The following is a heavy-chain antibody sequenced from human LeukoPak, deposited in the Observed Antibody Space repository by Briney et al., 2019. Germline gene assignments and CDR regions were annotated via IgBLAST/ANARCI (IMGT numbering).Heavy chain of an antibody. D-gene: IGHD1-1*01. Sequence: SETLSLTCTVSGGSIRSYYWSWIRQPAGKGLEWIGRVYTSGSTNYNPSLKSRVTMSVDTSKNQFSLKLSSVTAADTAAYYCARNKQATKYYYYYYMDVWGKGTTVTVSS. CDR3: ARNKQATKYYYYYYMDV. CDR1: GGSIRSYY. CDR2: VYTSGST. V-gene: IGHV4-4*07. J-gene: IGHJ6*03.